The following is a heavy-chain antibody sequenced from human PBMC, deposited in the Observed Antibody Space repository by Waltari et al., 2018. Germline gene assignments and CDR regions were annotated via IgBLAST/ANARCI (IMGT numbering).Heavy chain of an antibody. V-gene: IGHV1-69*09. Sequence: QVQLVQSGAEVKKPGSSVKVPCKASGGTFSRYAISRVRQAPGQGLEWMGRIIPILGIANYAQKFQGRVTITADKSTSTAYMELSSLRSEDTAVYYCEWRTSCHNDECFDYWGQGTLVTVSS. CDR3: EWRTSCHNDECFDY. J-gene: IGHJ4*02. D-gene: IGHD2-2*01. CDR1: GGTFSRYA. CDR2: IIPILGIA.